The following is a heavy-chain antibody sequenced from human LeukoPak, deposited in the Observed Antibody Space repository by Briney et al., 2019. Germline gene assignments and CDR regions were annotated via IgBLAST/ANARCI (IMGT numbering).Heavy chain of an antibody. J-gene: IGHJ4*02. CDR2: ISGSGAST. V-gene: IGHV3-23*01. CDR3: AKDVGKWESLHFFDY. Sequence: GGSLRLSCLTSGFTFSTNAMSWVRQAPGRGLEWISGISGSGASTYYADSVTGRFTISRDNSRNTLYLQMNSLRGDDTAVYYCAKDVGKWESLHFFDYWGQGTLVTVSS. D-gene: IGHD1-26*01. CDR1: GFTFSTNA.